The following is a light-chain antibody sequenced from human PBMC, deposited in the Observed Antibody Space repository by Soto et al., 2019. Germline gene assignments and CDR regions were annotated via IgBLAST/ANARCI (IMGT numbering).Light chain of an antibody. CDR3: FPYTTRSTPV. CDR2: EVS. Sequence: QSALTQPASVSGSPGQSITISCTGTSSDIGTYDFVSWYQQHPGKVPKLMIYEVSKRPSGVSNRFSGSKSGNTASLTISGPQAEDEADYYCFPYTTRSTPVFGGGTHLTVL. V-gene: IGLV2-14*01. CDR1: SSDIGTYDF. J-gene: IGLJ2*01.